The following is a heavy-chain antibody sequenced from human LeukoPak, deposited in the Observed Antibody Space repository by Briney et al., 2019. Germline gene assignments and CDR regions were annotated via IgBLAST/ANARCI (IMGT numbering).Heavy chain of an antibody. J-gene: IGHJ6*03. D-gene: IGHD4-11*01. CDR2: MNPNSGNT. CDR1: GYTFTSYD. Sequence: ASVKVSCKASGYTFTSYDINWVRQATGQGLEWMGWMNPNSGNTGYAQKFQGRVTITRNTSISTAYMELSSLRSEDTAVYYCARETFTVPYYHYYMDVWGKGTTVTVSS. V-gene: IGHV1-8*03. CDR3: ARETFTVPYYHYYMDV.